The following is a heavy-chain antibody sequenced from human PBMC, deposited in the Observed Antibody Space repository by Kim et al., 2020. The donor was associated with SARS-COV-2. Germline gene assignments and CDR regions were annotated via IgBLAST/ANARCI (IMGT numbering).Heavy chain of an antibody. CDR2: IKSKTDGGTT. V-gene: IGHV3-15*01. Sequence: GGSLRLFCAASGFTFSNAWMSWVRQAPGKGLEWVGRIKSKTDGGTTDYAAPVKGRFTISRDDSKNTLYLQMNSLKTEDTAVYYCTTEQISSGWLLEGALFYGGQGTLVTVSS. CDR3: TTEQISSGWLLEGALFY. D-gene: IGHD6-19*01. J-gene: IGHJ4*02. CDR1: GFTFSNAW.